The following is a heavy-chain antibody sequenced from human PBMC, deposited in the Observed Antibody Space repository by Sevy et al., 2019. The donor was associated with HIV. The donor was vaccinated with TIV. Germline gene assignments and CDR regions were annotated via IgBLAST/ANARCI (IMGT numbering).Heavy chain of an antibody. CDR2: ISRSGGST. D-gene: IGHD3-22*01. V-gene: IGHV3-23*01. CDR3: ARKYDSSGYFDY. Sequence: GGSLRLSCAASGFTFSSYAMSWVRQAPGKGLEWVSAISRSGGSTYYADSVKGRFTISRDDSKNSLYLQLNSLRAEDTAIYYCARKYDSSGYFDYWGQGTLVTVSS. CDR1: GFTFSSYA. J-gene: IGHJ4*02.